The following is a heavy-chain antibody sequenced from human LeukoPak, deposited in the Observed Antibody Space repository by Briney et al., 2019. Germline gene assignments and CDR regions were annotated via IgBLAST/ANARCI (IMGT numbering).Heavy chain of an antibody. CDR2: INPNSGGT. J-gene: IGHJ3*02. CDR3: AREYYYGSGSYNDAFDI. D-gene: IGHD3-10*01. CDR1: GYTFIGYY. Sequence: ASVKVSCKASGYTFIGYYIHWVRQAPGQGLEWMGWINPNSGGTNYAQKFQGRVTMTRDTSISTAYMELSRLRSDDTAVYYCAREYYYGSGSYNDAFDIWGQGTMVTVSS. V-gene: IGHV1-2*02.